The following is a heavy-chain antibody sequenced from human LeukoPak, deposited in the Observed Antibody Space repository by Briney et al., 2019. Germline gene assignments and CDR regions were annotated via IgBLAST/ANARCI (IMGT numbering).Heavy chain of an antibody. J-gene: IGHJ6*02. CDR3: ARPPVLLYTTDYYGMDV. D-gene: IGHD3-10*01. CDR1: GYTFTSYA. V-gene: IGHV1-46*01. Sequence: GASVKVSCKAPGYTFTSYAMHWVRQAPGQRLEWMGIINPSGGSTSYAQKFQGRVTMTRDTSTSTVYMELSSLRSEDTAVYYCARPPVLLYTTDYYGMDVWGQGTTVTVSS. CDR2: INPSGGST.